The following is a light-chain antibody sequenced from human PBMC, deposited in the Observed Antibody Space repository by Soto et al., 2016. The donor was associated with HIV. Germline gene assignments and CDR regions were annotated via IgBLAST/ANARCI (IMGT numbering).Light chain of an antibody. CDR2: KAS. CDR1: QSISSW. J-gene: IGKJ1*01. CDR3: QQYYDGWT. V-gene: IGKV1-5*03. Sequence: DIQMTQSPSTLSASVGDRVTITCRASQSISSWLAWYQQKPGKAPKLLMYKASSLESGVPSRFSGSGSGTEFTLTISSLQPDDFATYYCQQYYDGWTFGQGTEGG.